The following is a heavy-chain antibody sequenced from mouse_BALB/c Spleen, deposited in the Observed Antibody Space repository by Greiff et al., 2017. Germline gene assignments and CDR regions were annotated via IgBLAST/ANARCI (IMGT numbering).Heavy chain of an antibody. CDR2: IWAGGST. J-gene: IGHJ3*01. Sequence: QVQLKESGPGLVAPSQSLSITCTVSGFSLTSYGVHWVRQPPGKGLEWLGVIWAGGSTNYNSALMSRLSISKDNSKSQVFLKMNSLQTDDTAMYYCARPYDYDGAWFAYWGQGTLVTVSA. CDR1: GFSLTSYG. V-gene: IGHV2-9*02. CDR3: ARPYDYDGAWFAY. D-gene: IGHD2-4*01.